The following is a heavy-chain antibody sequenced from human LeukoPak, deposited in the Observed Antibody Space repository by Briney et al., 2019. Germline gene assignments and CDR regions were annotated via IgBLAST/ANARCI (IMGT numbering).Heavy chain of an antibody. Sequence: GASVKVSCKASGYTFTGYYIHWVRQAPGQGLEWMGWINPNSGGTNYAQNSQGRVTMTRDTPITTAYMELSSLISDDTAVYYCAIGYLSSPPRGDTFDIWGQGTMVTVSS. J-gene: IGHJ3*02. CDR2: INPNSGGT. V-gene: IGHV1-2*02. CDR3: AIGYLSSPPRGDTFDI. CDR1: GYTFTGYY. D-gene: IGHD6-13*01.